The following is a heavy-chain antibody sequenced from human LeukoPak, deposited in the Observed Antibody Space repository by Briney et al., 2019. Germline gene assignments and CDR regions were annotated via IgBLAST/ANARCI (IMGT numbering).Heavy chain of an antibody. D-gene: IGHD6-25*01. CDR2: INTNTGNP. CDR1: GYTFTSYA. Sequence: ASVKVSCKASGYTFTSYAMNWVRQAPGQGLEWMGWINTNTGNPTYAQGFTGRFVSSLDTSVSTAYLQISSLKAEDTAVYYCARRLGASPALWFDPWGQGTLVTVSS. V-gene: IGHV7-4-1*02. J-gene: IGHJ5*02. CDR3: ARRLGASPALWFDP.